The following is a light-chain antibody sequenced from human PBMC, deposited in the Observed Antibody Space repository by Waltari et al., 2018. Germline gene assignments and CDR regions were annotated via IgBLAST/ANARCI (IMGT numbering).Light chain of an antibody. V-gene: IGLV2-11*01. CDR2: DVS. J-gene: IGLJ2*01. Sequence: QSALTQPRSVSGSPGQSVTISCTGTTSDVGGYRYVSWYQQHPGKAPKLMIYDVSRRPSGVPIRFSGSKSGNTASRTISGLQPEDEADYYCCSYSAIYTLIFAGGTKLTVL. CDR3: CSYSAIYTLI. CDR1: TSDVGGYRY.